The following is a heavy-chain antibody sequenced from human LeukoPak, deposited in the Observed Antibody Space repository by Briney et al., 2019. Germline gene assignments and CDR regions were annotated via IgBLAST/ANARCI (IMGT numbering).Heavy chain of an antibody. CDR2: IYYSGST. CDR1: GGSISSYY. D-gene: IGHD3-10*01. V-gene: IGHV4-59*01. J-gene: IGHJ3*02. Sequence: SETLSLTCTVSGGSISSYYWSWIRQPPGKGLEWIGYIYYSGSTNYNPSLKSRVTISVDTSKNQFSLKLSSVTAADTAVYYCARDDYGSGSYYNVGAFDIWGQGTMVTVSS. CDR3: ARDDYGSGSYYNVGAFDI.